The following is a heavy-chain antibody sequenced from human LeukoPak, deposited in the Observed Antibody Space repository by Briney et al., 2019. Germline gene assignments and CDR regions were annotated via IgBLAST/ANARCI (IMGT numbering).Heavy chain of an antibody. J-gene: IGHJ4*02. D-gene: IGHD3-10*01. CDR1: GGSISSYY. CDR2: IHTSGST. V-gene: IGHV4-4*07. CDR3: ARETGSGSSPFDY. Sequence: SETLSLTCTVSGGSISSYYWSWIRQPPGKGLEWIGRIHTSGSTNYNPSLKSRVTISVDTSKNQFSLKLSSVTAADTAVYYCARETGSGSSPFDYWGQGTLVTVSS.